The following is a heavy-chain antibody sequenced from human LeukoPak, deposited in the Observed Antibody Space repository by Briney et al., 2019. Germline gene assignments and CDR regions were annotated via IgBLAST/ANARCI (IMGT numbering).Heavy chain of an antibody. CDR1: GGSMSPYF. J-gene: IGHJ4*02. V-gene: IGHV4-4*07. D-gene: IGHD1-26*01. CDR2: IYPSGNT. CDR3: ARVWDTNFDY. Sequence: SETLSLTSTVSGGSMSPYFWSWIRQPAGKGLEWIGRIYPSGNTNYNPSLKSRVTMSVDTSKKQFSLMLSSVTAADTAVYYCARVWDTNFDYWGQGTLVTVSS.